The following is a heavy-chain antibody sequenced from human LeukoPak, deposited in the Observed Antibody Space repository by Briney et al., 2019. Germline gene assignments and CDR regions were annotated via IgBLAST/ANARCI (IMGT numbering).Heavy chain of an antibody. CDR1: AGSISSSSYY. J-gene: IGHJ6*03. D-gene: IGHD2/OR15-2a*01. Sequence: SETLSLTWTVAAGSISSSSYYWGWIRQTPWKGLEWIGRIFYSGSTYYNPSLKSRVTISVDTSKNQFSLKLSSVTAADTAVYYCARQPYYFRYYMDVWGKGTTVTISS. CDR2: IFYSGST. CDR3: ARQPYYFRYYMDV. V-gene: IGHV4-39*01.